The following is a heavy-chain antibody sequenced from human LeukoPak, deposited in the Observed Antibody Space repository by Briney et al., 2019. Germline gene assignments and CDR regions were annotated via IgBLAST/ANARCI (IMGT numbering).Heavy chain of an antibody. CDR1: GGTFSSYA. CDR3: ARESSGYYYRSNP. CDR2: IIPILGIA. J-gene: IGHJ5*02. D-gene: IGHD3-22*01. Sequence: SVKLSCKASGGTFSSYAISWVRQAPGQGLEWMGRIIPILGIANYAQKFQGRVTITADKSTSTAYMELSSLRSEDTAVYYCARESSGYYYRSNPWGQGTLVTVSS. V-gene: IGHV1-69*04.